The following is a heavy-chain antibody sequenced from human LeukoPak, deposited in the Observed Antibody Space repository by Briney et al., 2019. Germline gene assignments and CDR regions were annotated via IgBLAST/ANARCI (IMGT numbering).Heavy chain of an antibody. Sequence: GGSLRLSCAASGFSFDDYGMSWVRQAPGKGLEWVSGINWKGGSTGYSDSVKGRFTISRDNAKNSLYLQMDSLRAEDTALYYCARYHEDYYDSSGYYFVSGTFDIWGQGTMATVSS. CDR3: ARYHEDYYDSSGYYFVSGTFDI. J-gene: IGHJ3*02. V-gene: IGHV3-20*04. D-gene: IGHD3-22*01. CDR2: INWKGGST. CDR1: GFSFDDYG.